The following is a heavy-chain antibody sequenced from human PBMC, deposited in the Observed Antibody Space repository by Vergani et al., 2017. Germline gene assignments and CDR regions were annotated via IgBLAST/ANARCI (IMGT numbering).Heavy chain of an antibody. CDR3: ATKSCGTPGCQIGYFRE. J-gene: IGHJ1*01. Sequence: AQLEESGGDLVQPGGSLRLFCAASGFTFSGYSMNWVRQAPGKGLEWVAVISYDGTQKYYADSVKGRFTISRDNSKSTLYLQMNSLRTEDTAVYYCATKSCGTPGCQIGYFREWGQGTLVTVSS. CDR2: ISYDGTQK. D-gene: IGHD1-1*01. CDR1: GFTFSGYS. V-gene: IGHV3-30*03.